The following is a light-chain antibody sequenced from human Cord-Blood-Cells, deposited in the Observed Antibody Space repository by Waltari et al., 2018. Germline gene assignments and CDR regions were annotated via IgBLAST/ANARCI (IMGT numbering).Light chain of an antibody. CDR3: QQRSNWPPWT. J-gene: IGKJ1*01. Sequence: EIVLTQSPATLSLSPGERATLSCRASQRVSSYLAWYQQKPGQAPRLLIYDASNRATGIPARFSGIGSWTDFTLTISSLEPEDFAVYYWQQRSNWPPWTFGQGTKVEIK. V-gene: IGKV3-11*01. CDR2: DAS. CDR1: QRVSSY.